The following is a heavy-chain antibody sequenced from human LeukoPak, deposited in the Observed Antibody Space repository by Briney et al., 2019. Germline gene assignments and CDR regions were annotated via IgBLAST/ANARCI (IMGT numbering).Heavy chain of an antibody. Sequence: GGSLRLSCAASGFTFSTYAMSWVRQAPGKGLEWVSGISGSDGSTYYADSVKGRFTISRDNSKNTLSLQMNSLRAEDTAVYYCAKDRSRTSSWLHFDYWGQGTLVTVSS. CDR2: ISGSDGST. CDR1: GFTFSTYA. CDR3: AKDRSRTSSWLHFDY. D-gene: IGHD2-2*01. V-gene: IGHV3-23*01. J-gene: IGHJ4*02.